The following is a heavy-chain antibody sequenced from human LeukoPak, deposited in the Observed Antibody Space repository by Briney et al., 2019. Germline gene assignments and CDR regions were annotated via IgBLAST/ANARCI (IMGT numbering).Heavy chain of an antibody. Sequence: GGSLRLSCAASGFTFSSYAMTWVRQAPGLDWVSGISGSGAKTYYADSVKGRFTISRDNSKNTLFLQMDSLRVEDTAIYYCAKDVTFSYFYDNSGYSGDFDLWGHGTLVTVSS. J-gene: IGHJ3*01. V-gene: IGHV3-23*01. CDR2: ISGSGAKT. D-gene: IGHD3-22*01. CDR1: GFTFSSYA. CDR3: AKDVTFSYFYDNSGYSGDFDL.